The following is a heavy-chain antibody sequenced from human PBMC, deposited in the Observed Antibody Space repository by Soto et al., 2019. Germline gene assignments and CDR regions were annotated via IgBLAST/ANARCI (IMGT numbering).Heavy chain of an antibody. J-gene: IGHJ4*02. CDR2: TNSDGTDS. V-gene: IGHV3-43D*04. CDR3: PKSLYYYDRSPIDH. D-gene: IGHD3-22*01. CDR1: GFDFEDYA. Sequence: GGSLRLSCAAAGFDFEDYAMHWVRQVPGKGLEWVSLTNSDGTDSYYVDSVKGRFTISRDNAKTTLYLQMDRLRPEDTAFYFCPKSLYYYDRSPIDHWGQGTLVPVSS.